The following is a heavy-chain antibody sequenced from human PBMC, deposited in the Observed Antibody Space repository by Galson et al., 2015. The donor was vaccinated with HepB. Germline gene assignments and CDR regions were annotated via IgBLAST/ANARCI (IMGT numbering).Heavy chain of an antibody. D-gene: IGHD3-22*01. Sequence: KVSCKASGYTFTGYYMHWVRQMPGKGLEWMGIIYPGDSDTRYSPSFQGQVTISADKSISTAYLQWSSLKASDTAMYYCARRGGYYYDSSGYFDYWGQGTLVTVSS. CDR2: IYPGDSDT. CDR3: ARRGGYYYDSSGYFDY. V-gene: IGHV5-51*01. J-gene: IGHJ4*02. CDR1: GYTFTGYY.